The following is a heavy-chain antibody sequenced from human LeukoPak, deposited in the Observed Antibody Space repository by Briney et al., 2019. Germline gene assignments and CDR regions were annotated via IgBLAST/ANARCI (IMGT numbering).Heavy chain of an antibody. V-gene: IGHV3-33*01. CDR3: AREFGYL. J-gene: IGHJ4*02. Sequence: PGRSLRLSCAASGFTFSSYVMHWVRQAPGKGLEWLAVIWYDGSNKYYADSVRGRFTISRDNAKNSLYLQMNSLRAEDTAVYYCAREFGYLGGQGTVVSVFS. CDR1: GFTFSSYV. CDR2: IWYDGSNK. D-gene: IGHD3-10*01.